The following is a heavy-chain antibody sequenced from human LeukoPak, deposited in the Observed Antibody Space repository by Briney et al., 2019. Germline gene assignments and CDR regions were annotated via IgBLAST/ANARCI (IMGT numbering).Heavy chain of an antibody. CDR3: ARPRGYSYALDAFDI. CDR1: GGSISSSSYY. CDR2: IYYSGST. V-gene: IGHV4-39*07. D-gene: IGHD5-18*01. J-gene: IGHJ3*02. Sequence: SETLSLTCTVSGGSISSSSYYWGWIRQPPGKGLEWIGSIYYSGSTYYNPSLKSRVTISVDTSKNQFSLKLSSVTAADTAVYYCARPRGYSYALDAFDIWGQGTMVTVSS.